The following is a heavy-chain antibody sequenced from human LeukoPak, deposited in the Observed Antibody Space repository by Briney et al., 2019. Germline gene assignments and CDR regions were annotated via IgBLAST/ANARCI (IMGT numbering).Heavy chain of an antibody. Sequence: ASVKVSCKASGFTFTSSAVQWVRQARGQRLEWIGWIVVGSGNTNYAQKFQERVTITRDMSTSTAYMELSSLRSEDTAVYYCARGHDYGDYGDWFDPWGQGTLVTVSS. CDR1: GFTFTSSA. V-gene: IGHV1-58*01. CDR3: ARGHDYGDYGDWFDP. J-gene: IGHJ5*02. D-gene: IGHD4-17*01. CDR2: IVVGSGNT.